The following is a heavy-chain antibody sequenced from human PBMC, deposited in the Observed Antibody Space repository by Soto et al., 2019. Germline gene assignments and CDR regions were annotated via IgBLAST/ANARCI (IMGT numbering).Heavy chain of an antibody. CDR3: VRGGFLSHDHVIIAPATLGFDP. CDR2: MNPNRTNT. CDR1: GYTFTTYD. V-gene: IGHV1-8*01. J-gene: IGHJ5*02. Sequence: QVQLMQSGAEVKKPGASVKVSCKASGYTFTTYDINWVRQAPGQGLEWMGWMNPNRTNTGYAEKLQGRVTMTRDTSISTAYMELSSLRYHDTAVYYCVRGGFLSHDHVIIAPATLGFDPWGQGTLVTVSS. D-gene: IGHD2-2*01.